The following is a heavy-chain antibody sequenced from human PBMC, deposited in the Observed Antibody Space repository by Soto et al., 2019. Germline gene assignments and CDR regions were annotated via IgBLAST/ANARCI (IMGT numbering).Heavy chain of an antibody. CDR3: ARDFVVGGPTINYYYGMDV. D-gene: IGHD1-26*01. CDR2: IYSAGNT. CDR1: GGSISSGDYY. V-gene: IGHV3-66*01. Sequence: ETLSLTCTVSGGSISSGDYYWSWVHQAPGKGLEWISIIYSAGNTYYADSVKGRFTISRDNSKNTLYLQMNSLGAEDTAVYYCARDFVVGGPTINYYYGMDVWGQGTTVTVSS. J-gene: IGHJ6*02.